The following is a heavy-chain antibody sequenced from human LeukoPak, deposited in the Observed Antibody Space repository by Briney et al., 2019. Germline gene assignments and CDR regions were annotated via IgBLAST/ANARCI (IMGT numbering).Heavy chain of an antibody. V-gene: IGHV4-59*08. CDR2: IYYSGST. Sequence: PSETLSLTCTVSGGSISSYYWSWIRQPPGKGLEWIGYIYYSGSTNYNPSLKSRVTISVDTSKNQFSLKLSSVTAADTAVYYCARLDWYSSGSLDYWGQGTLVTVSS. CDR1: GGSISSYY. CDR3: ARLDWYSSGSLDY. J-gene: IGHJ4*02. D-gene: IGHD6-19*01.